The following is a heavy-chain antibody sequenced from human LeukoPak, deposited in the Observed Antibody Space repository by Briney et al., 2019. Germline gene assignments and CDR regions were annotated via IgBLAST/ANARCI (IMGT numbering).Heavy chain of an antibody. CDR2: ISSSGSTI. V-gene: IGHV3-48*03. D-gene: IGHD2-8*02. CDR3: ATYRQVLLPFES. CDR1: GFTFSSYE. J-gene: IGHJ4*02. Sequence: GGSLRLSCAASGFTFSSYEMNWVRQAPGKGLEWVSYISSSGSTIYYADSVKGRFTISRDNSKSTLSLQMNSLRAEDTATYYCATYRQVLLPFESWGQGTLVTVSS.